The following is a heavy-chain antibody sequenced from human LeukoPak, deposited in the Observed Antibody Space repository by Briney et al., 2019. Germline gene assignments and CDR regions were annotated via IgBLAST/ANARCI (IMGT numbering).Heavy chain of an antibody. CDR1: GYSISSGYY. Sequence: PSETLSLTCAVSGYSISSGYYWGWIRQPPGKGLEWIGSIYHSGSTYYNPSLKSRVTISVDTSKNQFSLKLSSVTAADTAVYYCASSDTGYNWFGPWGQGTLVTVSS. V-gene: IGHV4-38-2*01. J-gene: IGHJ5*02. CDR3: ASSDTGYNWFGP. D-gene: IGHD5-18*01. CDR2: IYHSGST.